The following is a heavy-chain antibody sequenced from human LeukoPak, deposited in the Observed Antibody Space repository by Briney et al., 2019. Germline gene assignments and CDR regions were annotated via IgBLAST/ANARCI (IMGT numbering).Heavy chain of an antibody. V-gene: IGHV1-2*02. CDR2: INPNSGGT. J-gene: IGHJ4*02. CDR1: GYTFTGYY. Sequence: GAPVKVSCKASGYTFTGYYMHWVRQAPGQGLEWMGWINPNSGGTNYAQKFQGRVNMTRDTSSSTAYMELSRLRSDDTAVYYSARVELYYDILTGFDYWGQGTLVTVSS. CDR3: ARVELYYDILTGFDY. D-gene: IGHD3-9*01.